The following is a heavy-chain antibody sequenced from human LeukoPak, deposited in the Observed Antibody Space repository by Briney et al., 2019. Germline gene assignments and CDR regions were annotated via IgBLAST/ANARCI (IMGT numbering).Heavy chain of an antibody. CDR2: IFYSGST. Sequence: SQTLSLTCTVSGGSINNYYWSWLGQPPGKRLERVGYIFYSGSTNYNPSLKSRVTISIDTSKNRFSLKLTSVTAADSAVYYCATVSTNIYYAMDVWGQGTTVTVSS. D-gene: IGHD3-3*02. CDR3: ATVSTNIYYAMDV. CDR1: GGSINNYY. J-gene: IGHJ6*02. V-gene: IGHV4-59*01.